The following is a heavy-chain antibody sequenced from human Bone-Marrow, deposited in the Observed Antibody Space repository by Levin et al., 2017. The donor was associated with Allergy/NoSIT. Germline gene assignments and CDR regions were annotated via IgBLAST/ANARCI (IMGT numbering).Heavy chain of an antibody. CDR1: GFTFDDYA. CDR3: AKGGLRTVVSKVFDY. Sequence: SLKISCAASGFTFDDYAMHWVRQAPGKGLEWVSGISWNSGSIGYADSVKGRFTISRDNAKNSLYLQMNSLRAEDTALYYCAKGGLRTVVSKVFDYWGQGTLVTVSS. J-gene: IGHJ4*01. D-gene: IGHD4-23*01. CDR2: ISWNSGSI. V-gene: IGHV3-9*01.